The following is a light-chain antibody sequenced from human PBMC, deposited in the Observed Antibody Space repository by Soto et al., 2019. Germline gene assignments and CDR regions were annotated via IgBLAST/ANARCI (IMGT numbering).Light chain of an antibody. CDR3: QQRSNWPPLT. V-gene: IGKV3-11*01. J-gene: IGKJ5*01. CDR1: QGISSY. CDR2: DAS. Sequence: EVVLTQSPCTLSSSPGERATLSCRASQGISSYLAWYQQKPGQAPRLLIYDASNMATGIPARFSGSGSGTDDTISISSREPEDFAAYYCQQRSNWPPLTFGQGTRLEIK.